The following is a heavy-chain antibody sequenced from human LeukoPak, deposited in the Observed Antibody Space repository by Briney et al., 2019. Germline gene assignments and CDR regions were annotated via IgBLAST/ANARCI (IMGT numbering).Heavy chain of an antibody. CDR1: GGSISSGGYY. V-gene: IGHV4-31*03. J-gene: IGHJ6*04. D-gene: IGHD2-2*01. CDR3: ARGQPAADYYYYYGMDV. Sequence: SETLSLTCTVSGGSISSGGYYWSWIRQHPGKGLEWIGYIYYSGSTYYNPSLKSRVTISVDTSKNQFSLKLSSVTAADTAVYYCARGQPAADYYYYYGMDVWGKGTTVTVSS. CDR2: IYYSGST.